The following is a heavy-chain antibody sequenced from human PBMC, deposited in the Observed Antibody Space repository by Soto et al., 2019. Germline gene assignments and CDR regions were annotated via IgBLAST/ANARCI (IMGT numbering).Heavy chain of an antibody. CDR3: ARGWGRIFDY. CDR2: ITHSGST. CDR1: GGSFSGYY. J-gene: IGHJ4*02. D-gene: IGHD7-27*01. V-gene: IGHV4-34*01. Sequence: QVQLQQWGAGLLKPSETLSLTCAVYGGSFSGYYWSWIRQPPGKGLEWIGEITHSGSTNYNPSLKRRVTRAVDTSKNQFSLKLSSVTAADTAVYYCARGWGRIFDYWGQGTLVTVSS.